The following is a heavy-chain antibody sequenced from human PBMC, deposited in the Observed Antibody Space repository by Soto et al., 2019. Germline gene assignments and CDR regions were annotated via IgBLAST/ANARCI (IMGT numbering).Heavy chain of an antibody. CDR2: ISFDGRNS. V-gene: IGHV3-30*18. CDR3: VKQTGSGSYYNAGSGGHFDS. Sequence: GGSLRLSCAASGFTFNNYGMHWVRQAPGKGLEWVVVISFDGRNSYYLDSVKGRFTISRDNSKNNLYLDMTSLRPEDTAIYYCVKQTGSGSYYNAGSGGHFDSWGQGILVTVSS. D-gene: IGHD3-10*01. CDR1: GFTFNNYG. J-gene: IGHJ4*02.